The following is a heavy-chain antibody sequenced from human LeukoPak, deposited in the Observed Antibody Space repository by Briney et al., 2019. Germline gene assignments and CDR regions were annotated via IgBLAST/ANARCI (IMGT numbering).Heavy chain of an antibody. V-gene: IGHV3-23*01. CDR3: AKDRAYCGGDCYLDLHDAFDI. Sequence: GGSLRLSCAASGFTFSSYAMSWVRQAPGKGLEWVSAISGSGGSTYYADSVKGRFTISRDNSKDTLYLQMNSLRAEDTAVYYCAKDRAYCGGDCYLDLHDAFDIWGQGTMVTVSS. CDR2: ISGSGGST. D-gene: IGHD2-21*02. CDR1: GFTFSSYA. J-gene: IGHJ3*02.